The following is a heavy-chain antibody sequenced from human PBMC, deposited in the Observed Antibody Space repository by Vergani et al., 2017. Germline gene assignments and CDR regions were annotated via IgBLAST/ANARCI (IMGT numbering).Heavy chain of an antibody. CDR2: IAGSSSPI. V-gene: IGHV3-48*01. J-gene: IGHJ4*02. CDR3: ARRMSAAVHSLDY. D-gene: IGHD6-25*01. Sequence: EVLLVESGGGFVQPGGSLRLSRAASGFTFSSYGINWVRQAPGRGLEWISYIAGSSSPIYYADSVKGRFTISRDNAMNSLYLQMNSLRAEDTAVYYCARRMSAAVHSLDYWGQGTLVTVSS. CDR1: GFTFSSYG.